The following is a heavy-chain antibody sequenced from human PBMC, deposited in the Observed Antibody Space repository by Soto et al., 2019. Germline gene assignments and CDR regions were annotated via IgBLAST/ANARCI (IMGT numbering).Heavy chain of an antibody. V-gene: IGHV3-66*01. CDR3: ARESFYSSGWHPWIDY. D-gene: IGHD6-19*01. J-gene: IGHJ4*02. CDR1: GFTVSSNY. Sequence: PGGSLRLSCAASGFTVSSNYISWVRQAPGKGLERVSVIYSGGSTYYADSVKGRFTISRDNSKNTLYLQMNSLRAEDTAVYYCARESFYSSGWHPWIDYWGQGTLVTVSS. CDR2: IYSGGST.